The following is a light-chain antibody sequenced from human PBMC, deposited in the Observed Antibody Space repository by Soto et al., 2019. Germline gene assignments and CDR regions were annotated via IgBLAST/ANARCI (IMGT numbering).Light chain of an antibody. Sequence: QSALTQPASVSGSPGQSITISCTGTSSDVGGYNYDSWYQQHPGKAPKLMIYAVSNRPSGVSNRFSGSKSGNTASLTISGLQAEDEADYYCSSYTGSRTVLFGGGTKLTVL. V-gene: IGLV2-14*01. CDR1: SSDVGGYNY. CDR3: SSYTGSRTVL. CDR2: AVS. J-gene: IGLJ2*01.